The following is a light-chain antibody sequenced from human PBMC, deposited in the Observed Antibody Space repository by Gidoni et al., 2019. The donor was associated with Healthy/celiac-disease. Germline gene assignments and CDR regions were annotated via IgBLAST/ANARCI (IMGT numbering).Light chain of an antibody. CDR1: SSDVRGYNY. CDR3: SSYTSSSTLYV. V-gene: IGLV2-14*01. Sequence: QSALTQPASVSGSPGQSITISCTGTSSDVRGYNYVSWYQQHPGNAPKLMIYDVSNRPSGFSNRFSGSKSGNTASLTISGLQAEDEADYYCSSYTSSSTLYVFGTGTKVTVL. J-gene: IGLJ1*01. CDR2: DVS.